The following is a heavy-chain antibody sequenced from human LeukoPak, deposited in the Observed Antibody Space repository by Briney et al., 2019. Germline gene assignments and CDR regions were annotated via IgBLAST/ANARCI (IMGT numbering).Heavy chain of an antibody. CDR1: GFTFSSYS. Sequence: HPGGSLRLSCAASGFTFSSYSMNWVRQAPGKGLEWVSVISSSGDGTYYADSVKGRFTISRDNSKNTLYLQMNSLRAEDTAVYYCAKDLGRPSELERQAEDWFDPWGQGTLVTVSS. CDR2: ISSSGDGT. CDR3: AKDLGRPSELERQAEDWFDP. D-gene: IGHD1-1*01. J-gene: IGHJ5*02. V-gene: IGHV3-23*01.